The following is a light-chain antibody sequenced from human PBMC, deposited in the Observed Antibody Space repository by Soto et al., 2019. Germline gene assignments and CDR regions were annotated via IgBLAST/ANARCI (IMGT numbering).Light chain of an antibody. Sequence: EIVMTQSPATLSVSPGERATLSCRASQNVGSNLAWYQQKPGQAPRLLIYGASTRATGIPARFSGSGSGTEFTLPISSLQSEDFAVYYCQQHNNWPPEYTFGQGTKLEIK. CDR3: QQHNNWPPEYT. V-gene: IGKV3-15*01. J-gene: IGKJ2*01. CDR2: GAS. CDR1: QNVGSN.